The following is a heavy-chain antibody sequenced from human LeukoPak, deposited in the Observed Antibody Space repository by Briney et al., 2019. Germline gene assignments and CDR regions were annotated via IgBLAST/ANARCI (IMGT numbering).Heavy chain of an antibody. J-gene: IGHJ4*02. Sequence: SETLSLTCAVYGGSFSGYYWSWIRQPPGKGLEWIGEINHSGSTNYNPSLKSRVTISVDTSKNQFSLKLSSVTAADTAVYYCARGGPRFFGVVIGNTFDYWGQGTPVTVSS. D-gene: IGHD3-3*01. V-gene: IGHV4-34*01. CDR2: INHSGST. CDR3: ARGGPRFFGVVIGNTFDY. CDR1: GGSFSGYY.